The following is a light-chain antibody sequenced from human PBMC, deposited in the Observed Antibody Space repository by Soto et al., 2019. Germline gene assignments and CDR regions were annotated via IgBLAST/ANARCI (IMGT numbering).Light chain of an antibody. CDR2: RDN. CDR1: SSDVGGYYY. J-gene: IGLJ1*01. Sequence: QSVLTQPRSVSGSPRQSVTISCTGTSSDVGGYYYVSWYRQLPGTAPKLLISRDNQRPSGVPDRFSGSKSGTSASLAISGLRSDDEADYYCAAWDDSLSGHVFGTGTKLTVL. CDR3: AAWDDSLSGHV. V-gene: IGLV1-47*01.